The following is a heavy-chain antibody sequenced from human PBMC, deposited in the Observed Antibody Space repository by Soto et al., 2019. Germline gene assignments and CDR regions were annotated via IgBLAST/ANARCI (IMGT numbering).Heavy chain of an antibody. CDR1: GGTFSSYT. Sequence: VQLVQSGAEVKQPGSSVKVSCKASGGTFSSYTVTWVRQAPGQGLEWMGGFVPIVGTTDYSQNFQGRLKINADESATKGYMELSSLTSDDTARYYCAIGSTYSGEFEFWGQGTLVTVSS. CDR2: FVPIVGTT. D-gene: IGHD1-26*01. CDR3: AIGSTYSGEFEF. V-gene: IGHV1-69*01. J-gene: IGHJ4*02.